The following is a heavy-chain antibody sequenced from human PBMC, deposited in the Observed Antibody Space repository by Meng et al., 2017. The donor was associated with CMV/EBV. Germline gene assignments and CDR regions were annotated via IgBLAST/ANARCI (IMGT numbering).Heavy chain of an antibody. CDR2: IIPIFGTA. J-gene: IGHJ4*02. Sequence: QLVQSGAGGKKPGSSVKFACKASGGTFSSYAISWVRQAPGQGLEWMGGIIPIFGTANYAQKFQGRVTITADESTSTAYMELSSLRSEDTAVYYCARERGSGSYPFDYWGQGTLVTVSS. CDR3: ARERGSGSYPFDY. CDR1: GGTFSSYA. D-gene: IGHD1-26*01. V-gene: IGHV1-69*12.